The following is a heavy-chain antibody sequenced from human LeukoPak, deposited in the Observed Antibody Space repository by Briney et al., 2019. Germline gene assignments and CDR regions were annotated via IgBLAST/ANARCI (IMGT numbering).Heavy chain of an antibody. Sequence: PGGSLRLSCVASRFTFSDYYMTWIRQAPGKGLEWVSCINKDSNIIYYADSVKGRFTISRDNAKNSLYLQMNSLRAEDMAIYYCAKDRGLGDAVRWYFDLWGRGTLVTVSS. D-gene: IGHD3-10*01. V-gene: IGHV3-11*01. CDR3: AKDRGLGDAVRWYFDL. J-gene: IGHJ2*01. CDR1: RFTFSDYY. CDR2: INKDSNII.